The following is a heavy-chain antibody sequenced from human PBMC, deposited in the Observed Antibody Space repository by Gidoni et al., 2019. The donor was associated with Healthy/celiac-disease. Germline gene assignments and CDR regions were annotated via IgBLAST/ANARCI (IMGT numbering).Heavy chain of an antibody. D-gene: IGHD5-12*01. Sequence: EVQLVESGGGLVKPGGSLRLCCAASGFTFSSYSMNWVRQAPGKGLEWVSVISSSISYIYYADSVKGRFTISRDNAKNSLYLQMNSLRAEDTAVYYCARGDEVVATSFGYWGQGTLVTVSS. CDR2: ISSSISYI. CDR3: ARGDEVVATSFGY. V-gene: IGHV3-21*01. J-gene: IGHJ4*02. CDR1: GFTFSSYS.